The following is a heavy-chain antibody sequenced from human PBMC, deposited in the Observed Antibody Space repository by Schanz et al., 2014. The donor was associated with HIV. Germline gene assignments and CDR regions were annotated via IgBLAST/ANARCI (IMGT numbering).Heavy chain of an antibody. J-gene: IGHJ6*02. V-gene: IGHV3-30-3*01. D-gene: IGHD3-22*01. Sequence: QVRLVESGGGVVQPGRSLRLSCAASGFTFSTYAIHWVRQAPGKGLEWVAVISYDGTKKHYADSVKGRFTISRDNSKNSLYLQMKNLRTEDTAVYYCAKDRNYYDSKYRGKGNYYYYYGMDVWGQGTTVTVSS. CDR3: AKDRNYYDSKYRGKGNYYYYYGMDV. CDR1: GFTFSTYA. CDR2: ISYDGTKK.